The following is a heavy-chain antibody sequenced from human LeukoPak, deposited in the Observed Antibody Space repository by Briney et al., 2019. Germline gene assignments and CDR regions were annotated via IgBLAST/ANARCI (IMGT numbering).Heavy chain of an antibody. D-gene: IGHD2-2*01. CDR2: ISGSGGTA. J-gene: IGHJ4*02. CDR1: GFTFSIYA. Sequence: GGSLRLSCAASGFTFSIYAMSWVRQAPGKGLEWVSAISGSGGTAYYADSVKGRFTISRDNSKNTLYLQMNSLRAEDTAVYYCANHLACGSTSCPPFDDWGQGTLVTVSS. CDR3: ANHLACGSTSCPPFDD. V-gene: IGHV3-23*01.